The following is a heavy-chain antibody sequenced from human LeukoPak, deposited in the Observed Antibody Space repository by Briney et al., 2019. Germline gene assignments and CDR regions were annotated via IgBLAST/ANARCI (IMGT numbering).Heavy chain of an antibody. CDR3: ARGVVHGYDSSGYYLASFDY. D-gene: IGHD3-22*01. CDR2: IYYSGST. CDR1: GGSISSSSYY. J-gene: IGHJ4*02. Sequence: SETLSLTCTVSGGSISSSSYYWGWIRQPPGKGLEWIGSIYYSGSTYYNPSLKSRVTISVDTSKNQFSLKLSSVTAADTAVYYCARGVVHGYDSSGYYLASFDYWGQGTLVTVSS. V-gene: IGHV4-39*07.